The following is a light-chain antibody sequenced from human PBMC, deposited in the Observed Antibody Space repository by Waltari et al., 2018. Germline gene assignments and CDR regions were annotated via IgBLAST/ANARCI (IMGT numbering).Light chain of an antibody. J-gene: IGLJ1*01. CDR2: NSN. CDR1: SSNLGSNT. V-gene: IGLV1-44*01. Sequence: QSVLTQPPSASATPGQGVTISCSGSSSNLGSNTVNWFQQLPGTAPTPPNYNSNQRPSGVPDRFSGSKSGTSASLAISGIQSEDDADYYCASWDGILDVYVFGTGTTVTVL. CDR3: ASWDGILDVYV.